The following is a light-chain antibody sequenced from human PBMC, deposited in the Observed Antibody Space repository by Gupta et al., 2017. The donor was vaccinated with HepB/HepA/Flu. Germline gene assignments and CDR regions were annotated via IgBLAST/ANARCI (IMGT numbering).Light chain of an antibody. J-gene: IGLJ2*01. Sequence: QSALTQPASVSGSPGQSITISCTGTSSDVGGYNYVFWDQQHPVKAPKLMIYDVSIRPSGVSNRFSGSKSGNTASLTISGLQAEDEADYYCSPYTSSSTRVFGGGTKLTVL. V-gene: IGLV2-14*03. CDR1: SSDVGGYNY. CDR2: DVS. CDR3: SPYTSSSTRV.